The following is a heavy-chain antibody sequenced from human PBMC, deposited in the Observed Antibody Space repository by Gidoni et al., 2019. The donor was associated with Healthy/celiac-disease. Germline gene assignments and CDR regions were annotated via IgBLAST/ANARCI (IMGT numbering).Heavy chain of an antibody. CDR1: GGSISSGGYY. CDR2: IYYSGST. D-gene: IGHD2-2*01. Sequence: QVQLQESGPGLVKPSQTLSLTCTVSGGSISSGGYYWSWIRQHPGKGLEWIGYIYYSGSTYYNPSLKSRVTISVDTSKNQFSLKLSSVTAADTAVYYCARERGGYCSSTSCWGRMDVWGQGTTVTVSS. J-gene: IGHJ6*02. V-gene: IGHV4-31*03. CDR3: ARERGGYCSSTSCWGRMDV.